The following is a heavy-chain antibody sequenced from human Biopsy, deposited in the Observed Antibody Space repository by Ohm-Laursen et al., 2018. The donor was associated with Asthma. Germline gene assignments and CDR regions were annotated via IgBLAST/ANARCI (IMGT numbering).Heavy chain of an antibody. CDR3: ARGAYDILTGYYNYFDY. V-gene: IGHV1-18*04. CDR2: ISAYNGNT. J-gene: IGHJ4*02. CDR1: GYTFTSYG. D-gene: IGHD3-9*01. Sequence: ASVKVSCKASGYTFTSYGISWVRQAPGQGLEWMGWISAYNGNTNYAQKLQGRVTMTTDTSTSTAYMELRSLRSDDTAVYYCARGAYDILTGYYNYFDYWGQGTLVTVSS.